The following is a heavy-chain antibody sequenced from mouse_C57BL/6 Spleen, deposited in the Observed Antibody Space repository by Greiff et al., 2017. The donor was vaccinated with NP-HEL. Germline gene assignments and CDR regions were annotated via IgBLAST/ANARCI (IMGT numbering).Heavy chain of an antibody. CDR3: ARTAHAFFDY. Sequence: EVHLVESGGGLVKPGGSLKLSCAASGFTFSDYGMHWVRQAPEKGLEWVAYISSGSSTIYYADTVKGRFTISRDNAKNTLFLQMTSLRSEDTAMYYCARTAHAFFDYWGQGTTLTVSS. D-gene: IGHD3-2*02. CDR2: ISSGSSTI. J-gene: IGHJ2*01. V-gene: IGHV5-17*01. CDR1: GFTFSDYG.